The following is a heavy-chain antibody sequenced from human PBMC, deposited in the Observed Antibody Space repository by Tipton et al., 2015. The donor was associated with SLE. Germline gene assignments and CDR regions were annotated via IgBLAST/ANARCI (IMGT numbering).Heavy chain of an antibody. CDR2: INTNTGNP. CDR1: GYTFTNYG. J-gene: IGHJ2*01. V-gene: IGHV7-4-1*02. Sequence: QSGAEVKKPGASVKVSCKASGYTFTNYGMNWVRQAPGQGLEWMGWINTNTGNPTYAQGFTGRFLFSLDTSVSTAYLQISSLKSEDTAVYYCARDGSGWYWYFDLWGRGTLVTVSS. CDR3: ARDGSGWYWYFDL. D-gene: IGHD6-19*01.